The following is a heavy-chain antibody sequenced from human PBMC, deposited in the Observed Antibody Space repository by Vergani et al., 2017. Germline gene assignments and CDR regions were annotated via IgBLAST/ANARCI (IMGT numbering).Heavy chain of an antibody. V-gene: IGHV3-33*01. CDR1: GITFNQYC. D-gene: IGHD1-14*01. J-gene: IGHJ5*02. Sequence: VQLVGFGGGVVQPGRSLRLSFAAAGITFNQYCLPRVRQAPGKGLEWVAVTWYDGNNKQYADSVKGRFTISRDNSKSTMYLQMNSLRDEDTGVYYCARDLRLLYNRFDPWGQGTLVTVSS. CDR2: TWYDGNNK. CDR3: ARDLRLLYNRFDP.